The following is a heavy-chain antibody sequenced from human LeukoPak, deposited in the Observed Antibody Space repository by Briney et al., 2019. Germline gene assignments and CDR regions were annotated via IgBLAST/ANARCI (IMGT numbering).Heavy chain of an antibody. Sequence: GGSLRLSCTASGLTFSDYYMSWIRQAPGKGLEWVSYISSSGNMVYYADSVKGRFTISRDNAKNSLYLQMSSLRAGDTAVYYCARFPSYDSSGYQDYWGQGTLVTVSS. CDR3: ARFPSYDSSGYQDY. J-gene: IGHJ4*02. V-gene: IGHV3-11*01. D-gene: IGHD3-22*01. CDR2: ISSSGNMV. CDR1: GLTFSDYY.